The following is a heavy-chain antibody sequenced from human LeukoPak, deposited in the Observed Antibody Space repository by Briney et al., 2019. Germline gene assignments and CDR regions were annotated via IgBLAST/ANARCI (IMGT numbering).Heavy chain of an antibody. CDR2: IYFTGST. CDR1: GDSIRSYY. CDR3: ARHYYDSSGYYYSSKNYFDS. D-gene: IGHD3-22*01. V-gene: IGHV4-59*08. J-gene: IGHJ4*02. Sequence: SETLSLTCTASGDSIRSYYWSWIRQAPGKGLEWIGYIYFTGSTNYNPSLKSRVTIAADTSENQFSLKLSSVTAADTAVYYCARHYYDSSGYYYSSKNYFDSWGQGSLVTVSS.